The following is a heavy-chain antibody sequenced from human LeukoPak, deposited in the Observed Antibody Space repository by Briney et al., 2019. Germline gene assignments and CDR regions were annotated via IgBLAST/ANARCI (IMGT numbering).Heavy chain of an antibody. CDR1: GYTFTGYY. CDR3: ARAWIMVTSHLDF. J-gene: IGHJ4*02. Sequence: ASVKVSCKASGYTFTGYYMHWVRQAPGQGLEWMGWINPNSGGTNYAQKFQGGVTMTTDTSTSIAYMELRSLRSDDTAMYYCARAWIMVTSHLDFWGQGTLVTVSS. CDR2: INPNSGGT. D-gene: IGHD2-21*02. V-gene: IGHV1-2*02.